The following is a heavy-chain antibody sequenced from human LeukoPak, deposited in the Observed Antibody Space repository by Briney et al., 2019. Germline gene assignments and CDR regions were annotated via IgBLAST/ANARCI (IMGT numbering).Heavy chain of an antibody. CDR3: ASAGYSDAFDI. J-gene: IGHJ3*02. V-gene: IGHV4-61*02. D-gene: IGHD5-18*01. CDR1: GGSISSGRYY. Sequence: SQTLSLTCTVSGGSISSGRYYWSWLRQAAGRGVEWVGRIYTSGSTNYNPSLKSRVTISVDTSKNQFSLKLSSVPAADTAVYYCASAGYSDAFDIWGQGTMVTVSS. CDR2: IYTSGST.